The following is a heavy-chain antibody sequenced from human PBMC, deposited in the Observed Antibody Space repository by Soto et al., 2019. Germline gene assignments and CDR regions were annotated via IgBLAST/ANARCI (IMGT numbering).Heavy chain of an antibody. V-gene: IGHV4-39*01. D-gene: IGHD2-15*01. CDR3: ARRRDSWAVYYYYGLDV. CDR1: GGSISSSSYY. J-gene: IGHJ6*02. CDR2: IYYSGST. Sequence: SETLSLTCTVSGGSISSSSYYWGWIRQPPGKGLEWIGSIYYSGSTYYNPSLKSRVTISVDTSKNQFSLKLSSVTAADTAVYYCARRRDSWAVYYYYGLDVWGQGTTVTVSS.